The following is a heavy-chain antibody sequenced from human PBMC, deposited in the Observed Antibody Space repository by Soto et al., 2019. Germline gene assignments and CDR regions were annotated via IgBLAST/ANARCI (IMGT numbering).Heavy chain of an antibody. CDR1: GYTFTGYY. D-gene: IGHD2-21*01. CDR2: INPNSGGT. J-gene: IGHJ6*02. V-gene: IGHV1-2*02. Sequence: VASVKVSCKASGYTFTGYYMHWVRQAPGQGLEWMGWINPNSGGTNYAQKFQGRVTMTRDTSISTAYMELSRLRSDDTAVYYCARDLAIDYYYGMDVWGQGTTVTVSS. CDR3: ARDLAIDYYYGMDV.